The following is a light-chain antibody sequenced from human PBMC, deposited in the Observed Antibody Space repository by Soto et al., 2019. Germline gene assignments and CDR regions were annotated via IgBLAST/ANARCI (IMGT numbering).Light chain of an antibody. CDR2: GAS. V-gene: IGKV3-20*01. J-gene: IGKJ2*01. CDR3: QQYGSSPPYT. Sequence: EIVLTQSPGTLSLSPGESATLSCRASHSVSSTYLAWYQQKPGQAPRLLIYGASSRATGIPDRFSGSGSGTDFTLTISRLEPEEFAVYYCQQYGSSPPYTFGQGTKLEIK. CDR1: HSVSSTY.